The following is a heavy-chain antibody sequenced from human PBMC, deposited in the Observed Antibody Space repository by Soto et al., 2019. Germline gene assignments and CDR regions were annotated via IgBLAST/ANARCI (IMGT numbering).Heavy chain of an antibody. CDR2: TYYRSKWYN. V-gene: IGHV6-1*01. Sequence: SQTLSLTCDISGEGVSSTSAAWNWIRQSPSRGLEWLGRTYYRSKWYNDYAVSVKSRITINPDTSKNQFSLQLNSVTPEDTALYYCARGSGHDRSFDYWGQGPLVTVSS. D-gene: IGHD5-12*01. CDR1: GEGVSSTSAA. CDR3: ARGSGHDRSFDY. J-gene: IGHJ4*02.